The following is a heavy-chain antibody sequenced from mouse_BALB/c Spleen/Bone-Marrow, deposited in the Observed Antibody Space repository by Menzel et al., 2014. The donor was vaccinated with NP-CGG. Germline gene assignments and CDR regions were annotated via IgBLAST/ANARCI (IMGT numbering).Heavy chain of an antibody. Sequence: EVHLVESGGGLVQPGGSWKLSCAASGFTFSSFAMHWVRQAPEKGLEWVAYISSGSSTIYYADTVMGRFTISRDNPKNTLFLQMTSLRSEDTAMYYCARSGSSSGYFDYWGQGTTLTVSS. CDR3: ARSGSSSGYFDY. CDR1: GFTFSSFA. V-gene: IGHV5-17*02. CDR2: ISSGSSTI. J-gene: IGHJ2*01. D-gene: IGHD1-1*01.